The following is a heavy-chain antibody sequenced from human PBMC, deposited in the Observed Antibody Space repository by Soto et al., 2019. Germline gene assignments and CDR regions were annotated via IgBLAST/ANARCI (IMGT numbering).Heavy chain of an antibody. D-gene: IGHD2-15*01. V-gene: IGHV3-30*18. Sequence: GGSLRLSCAASGFTFSSYGMHWVRRAPGKGLEWVAVISYDGSNKYYADSVKGRFTISRDNSKNTLYPQMNSLRAEDTAVYYCAKDLCSGGSCYYYYGMDVWGQGTTVTVSS. CDR2: ISYDGSNK. CDR3: AKDLCSGGSCYYYYGMDV. J-gene: IGHJ6*02. CDR1: GFTFSSYG.